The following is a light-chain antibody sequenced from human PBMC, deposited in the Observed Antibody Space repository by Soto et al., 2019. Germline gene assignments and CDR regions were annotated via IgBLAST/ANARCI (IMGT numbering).Light chain of an antibody. Sequence: EIVLTQSPDTLSLSPGERATLSCRASQSISSAYLAWFQQKPGQTPRLLISGASSRTTGIPERFSGSGSGTDFTLTISRLEPEDFAVYWCQLYGSSPLFTFGPGTKVDIE. CDR1: QSISSAY. CDR3: QLYGSSPLFT. CDR2: GAS. V-gene: IGKV3-20*01. J-gene: IGKJ3*01.